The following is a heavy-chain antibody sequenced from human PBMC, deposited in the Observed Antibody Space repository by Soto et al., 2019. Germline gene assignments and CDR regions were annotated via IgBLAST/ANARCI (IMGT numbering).Heavy chain of an antibody. CDR3: ARGDWNPGAD. CDR2: IRSDGSGI. Sequence: EAQMVESGGGLVQPGGSLRLSCVASGLTFSDYFLHWVRQAPGKGPIWVSSIRSDGSGIDYADSVKGRFTISRDNAKNTLYLQMNSLRADDTAVYYCARGDWNPGADWGLGTLVTVSS. J-gene: IGHJ4*02. CDR1: GLTFSDYF. D-gene: IGHD1-1*01. V-gene: IGHV3-74*01.